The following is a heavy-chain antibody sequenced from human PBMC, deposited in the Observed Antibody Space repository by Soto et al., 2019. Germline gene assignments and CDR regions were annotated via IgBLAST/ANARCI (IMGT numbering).Heavy chain of an antibody. CDR3: ARDRYSSGNRPGYYFDY. V-gene: IGHV3-30-3*01. CDR1: GFTFSSYA. Sequence: PGGSLRLSCAASGFTFSSYAMHWVRQAPGKGLEWVAVISYDGSNKYYADSVKGRFTISRDNSKNTLYLQMNSLRAEDTAVYYCARDRYSSGNRPGYYFDYWGQGILVTVSS. CDR2: ISYDGSNK. D-gene: IGHD6-19*01. J-gene: IGHJ4*02.